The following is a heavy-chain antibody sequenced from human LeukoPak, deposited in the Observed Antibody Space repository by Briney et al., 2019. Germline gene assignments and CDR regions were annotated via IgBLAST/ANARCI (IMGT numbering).Heavy chain of an antibody. D-gene: IGHD2-2*01. V-gene: IGHV1-24*01. J-gene: IGHJ5*02. CDR2: FDPEDGET. Sequence: GASVKVSCKVSGYTLTELSMHWVRQAPGKGLEWMGGFDPEDGETIYAQKFQGRVTTTEDTSTDTAYMELSSLRSEDTAVYYCATVRDIVVVPAANWFDPWGQGTLVTVSS. CDR1: GYTLTELS. CDR3: ATVRDIVVVPAANWFDP.